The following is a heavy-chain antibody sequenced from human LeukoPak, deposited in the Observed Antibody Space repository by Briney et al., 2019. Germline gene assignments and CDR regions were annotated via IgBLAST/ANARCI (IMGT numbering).Heavy chain of an antibody. CDR1: GGSISSGGYY. V-gene: IGHV4-31*03. J-gene: IGHJ4*02. CDR2: IYYSGST. D-gene: IGHD3-22*01. Sequence: PSETLSLTCTVSGGSISSGGYYWSWIRQHPGKGLEWIVYIYYSGSTYCNPSLKSRVTISVDTSKNQFSLKLTSVTAADTAVYYCASGYYDSSGYYLALVYWGQGTLVTVSS. CDR3: ASGYYDSSGYYLALVY.